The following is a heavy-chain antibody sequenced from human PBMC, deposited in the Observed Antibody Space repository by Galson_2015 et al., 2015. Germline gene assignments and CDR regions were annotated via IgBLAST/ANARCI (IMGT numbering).Heavy chain of an antibody. Sequence: SLRLSCAATGFTFSSYAMSWVRQAPGKGLEWVSGISAGGGITYYADSVKGRFTISRDDSKNTLYLHMNSLRAEDTAVYYCAKTTSGMEPEYFHHWGQGTLVSVSS. CDR1: GFTFSSYA. J-gene: IGHJ1*01. V-gene: IGHV3-23*01. CDR3: AKTTSGMEPEYFHH. CDR2: ISAGGGIT. D-gene: IGHD1-1*01.